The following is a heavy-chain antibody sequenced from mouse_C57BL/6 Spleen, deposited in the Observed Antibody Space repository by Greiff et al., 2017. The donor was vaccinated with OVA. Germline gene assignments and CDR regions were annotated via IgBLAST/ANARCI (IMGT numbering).Heavy chain of an antibody. D-gene: IGHD2-14*01. V-gene: IGHV14-1*01. Sequence: EVKVEESGAELVRPGASVKLSRTASGFNIKDYYMHWVKQRPEQGLEWIGRIDPEDGDTEYAPKFQGKATMTADTSSNTAYLQLSSLTSEDTAVYYCTTYTKGSIYFDYWGQGTTLTVSS. CDR3: TTYTKGSIYFDY. CDR2: IDPEDGDT. J-gene: IGHJ2*01. CDR1: GFNIKDYY.